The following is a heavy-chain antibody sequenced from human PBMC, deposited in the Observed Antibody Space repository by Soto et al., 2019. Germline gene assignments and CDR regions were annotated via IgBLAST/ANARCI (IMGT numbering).Heavy chain of an antibody. Sequence: QLVQSGAEVKKPGASVRVSCKTSGPTFIAYYIHWVRQGPGQGLEWMGWIDPKSGGTTYAQKFVGRVTMTRDASINTAYMDLNRLTPDDTAVYYCARVSVDVPEWGQGTLLTVSS. CDR2: IDPKSGGT. CDR3: ARVSVDVPE. D-gene: IGHD5-12*01. J-gene: IGHJ4*02. V-gene: IGHV1-2*02. CDR1: GPTFIAYY.